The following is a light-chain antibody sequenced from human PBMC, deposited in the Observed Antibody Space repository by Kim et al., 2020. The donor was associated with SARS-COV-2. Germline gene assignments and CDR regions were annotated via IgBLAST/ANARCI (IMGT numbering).Light chain of an antibody. V-gene: IGKV3-15*01. J-gene: IGKJ4*01. CDR1: QGVSTN. CDR2: GAS. CDR3: QQYNNWPSLT. Sequence: EIVMTQSPATLSVSPGERATLSCRASQGVSTNLAWYQQKPGQAPRLLIYGASTRATGIPARLSGSGSGTEFTLTISSLQSEDFAVYYCQQYNNWPSLTFGGGTKVDIK.